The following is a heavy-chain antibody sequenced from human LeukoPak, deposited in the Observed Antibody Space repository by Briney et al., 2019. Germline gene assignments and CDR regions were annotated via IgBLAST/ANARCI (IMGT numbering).Heavy chain of an antibody. D-gene: IGHD6-19*01. J-gene: IGHJ5*02. V-gene: IGHV5-51*01. CDR3: ARHPQHSSGWHWFDP. CDR1: GYSFTTYW. Sequence: GESLKISCKGSGYSFTTYWIGWVRQMPGKGLEWMGIIYPGDSDTRYSPSFRGHVTISADKSISTAYLQWSSLKASDTAMYYCARHPQHSSGWHWFDPWGQGTLVTVSS. CDR2: IYPGDSDT.